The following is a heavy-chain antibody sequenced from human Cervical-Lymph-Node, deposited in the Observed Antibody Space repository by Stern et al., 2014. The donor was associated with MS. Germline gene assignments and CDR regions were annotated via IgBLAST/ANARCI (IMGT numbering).Heavy chain of an antibody. J-gene: IGHJ5*02. D-gene: IGHD2-21*01. CDR1: GFIFSNYG. V-gene: IGHV3-30*18. Sequence: VQLVESGGGAVQPGRSLRLSCAASGFIFSNYGMHWVRQAPGKGLEWGAVISHDGGNKYYADSGKGRFTVSRDNSKSTLYLQINSLRTEDTAMYYCAKSMNNYPNWFDPWGQGTLVTVSS. CDR2: ISHDGGNK. CDR3: AKSMNNYPNWFDP.